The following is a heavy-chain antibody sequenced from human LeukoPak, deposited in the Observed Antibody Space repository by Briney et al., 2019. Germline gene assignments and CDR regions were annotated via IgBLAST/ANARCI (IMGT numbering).Heavy chain of an antibody. J-gene: IGHJ5*02. CDR1: GGSISSSSYY. D-gene: IGHD3-16*01. Sequence: SETLSLTCTVSGGSISSSSYYWGWIRQPPGKGLEWIGSIYYSGSTYYNPSLKSRVTISVDTSKNQFSLKLSSVTAADTAVYYCARFLRDPTYDWFDPWGQGTLVTVSS. CDR2: IYYSGST. V-gene: IGHV4-39*01. CDR3: ARFLRDPTYDWFDP.